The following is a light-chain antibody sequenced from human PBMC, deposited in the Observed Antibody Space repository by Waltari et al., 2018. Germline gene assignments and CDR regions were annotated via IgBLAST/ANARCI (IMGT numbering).Light chain of an antibody. V-gene: IGKV1-39*01. J-gene: IGKJ5*01. Sequence: DIQMTQSPSSLSASVGDRVTITCRASQSISSFLNWYQKRPGKAPMLLISTASNLQSGVPSRFSGGGSGTDFTLTISSVQPKDFATYYCKQSNSTPSVTFGKGTRLEIK. CDR2: TAS. CDR3: KQSNSTPSVT. CDR1: QSISSF.